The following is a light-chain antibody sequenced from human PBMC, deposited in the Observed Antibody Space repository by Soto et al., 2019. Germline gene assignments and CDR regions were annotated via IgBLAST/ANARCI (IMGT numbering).Light chain of an antibody. Sequence: VLTQSPATLSPSPGDRATLSCRASQSVSSYFAWYQQKPGKAPRLLIYDASNWETGIPSRFSGSGSGTDFTLTISTLEPEDFAVYNCQQLGGWPYTFGQGTKLEIK. CDR1: QSVSSY. CDR2: DAS. CDR3: QQLGGWPYT. V-gene: IGKV3-11*01. J-gene: IGKJ2*01.